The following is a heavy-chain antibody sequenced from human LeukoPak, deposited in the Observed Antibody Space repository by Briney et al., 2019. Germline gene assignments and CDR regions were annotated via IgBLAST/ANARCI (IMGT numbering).Heavy chain of an antibody. J-gene: IGHJ3*02. D-gene: IGHD4-17*01. V-gene: IGHV4-30-4*01. CDR1: GGSISSGDYY. Sequence: PQTLSLTCTVSGGSISSGDYYWSWIRQPPGKGLEWIGYIYYSGSTYYNPSLKSRVTISVDTSKNQFSLKLSSVTAADTAVYYCARYTTGDYGDYSFDIWGQGTMVTVSS. CDR2: IYYSGST. CDR3: ARYTTGDYGDYSFDI.